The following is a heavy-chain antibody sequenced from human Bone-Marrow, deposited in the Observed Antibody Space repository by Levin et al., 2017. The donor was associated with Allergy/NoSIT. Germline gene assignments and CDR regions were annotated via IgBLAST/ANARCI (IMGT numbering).Heavy chain of an antibody. D-gene: IGHD3-22*01. CDR3: ATAGPTSGYADAFEF. CDR1: GFTFSRFV. J-gene: IGHJ3*01. Sequence: GESLKISCVVSGFTFSRFVLHWVRQAPGKGLEWVAVISHDETSIIYADSVKGRFTISKDNSRNTLYLQMNTLRDEDTAMYYCATAGPTSGYADAFEFWGQGTMVTVSS. CDR2: ISHDETSI. V-gene: IGHV3-30*01.